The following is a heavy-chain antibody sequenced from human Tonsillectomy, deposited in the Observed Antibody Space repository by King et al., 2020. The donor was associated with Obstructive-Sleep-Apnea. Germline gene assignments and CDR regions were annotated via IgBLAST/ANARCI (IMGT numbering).Heavy chain of an antibody. CDR3: SRLVAVAGVIGKGWFDP. CDR2: IRSKAYGGTP. V-gene: IGHV3-49*03. D-gene: IGHD6-19*01. J-gene: IGHJ5*02. CDR1: RLTFGDDA. Sequence: VQLVESGGGLVQPGRSLRLSCTASRLTFGDDAMSWFRQAPGKGLEWLGFIRSKAYGGTPEYAASFRGRITISRDDSKSVVYLQMKSLKTEDTAVYYCSRLVAVAGVIGKGWFDPWGQGTLVTVSS.